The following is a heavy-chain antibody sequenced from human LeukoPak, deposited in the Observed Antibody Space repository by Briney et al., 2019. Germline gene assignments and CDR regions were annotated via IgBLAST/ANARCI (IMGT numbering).Heavy chain of an antibody. CDR2: IYYSGST. CDR1: GGSVSSGSYY. V-gene: IGHV4-61*01. D-gene: IGHD3-22*01. Sequence: HSETLSLTCTVSGGSVSSGSYYWSWIRQPPGKGLEWIGYIYYSGSTNYNPSLKSRVTISVDTSKNQFSLKLSSVTAADTAVYYCARGQLGYFLYYFDYWGQGTLVTVSS. J-gene: IGHJ4*02. CDR3: ARGQLGYFLYYFDY.